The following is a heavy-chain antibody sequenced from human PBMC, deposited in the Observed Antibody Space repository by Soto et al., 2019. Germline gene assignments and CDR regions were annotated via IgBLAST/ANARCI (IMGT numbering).Heavy chain of an antibody. Sequence: PSETLSLTCTISGGSISSYYWSWIRQTPGKGLEWIGYVYFSGSTNYNPSLKSRVLISIDTSRNQFSLRLSSVTAADTAVYYCAGDLGTYDFWSGYFNGMDVWGQGTTVTVSS. CDR3: AGDLGTYDFWSGYFNGMDV. V-gene: IGHV4-59*12. J-gene: IGHJ6*02. D-gene: IGHD3-3*01. CDR2: VYFSGST. CDR1: GGSISSYY.